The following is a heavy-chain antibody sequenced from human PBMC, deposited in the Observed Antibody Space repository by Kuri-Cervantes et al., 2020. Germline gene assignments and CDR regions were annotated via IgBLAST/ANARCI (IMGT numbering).Heavy chain of an antibody. CDR3: AAPGPSPPYYYYYYMDV. CDR1: GYTFTSYY. CDR2: INPSGGST. V-gene: IGHV1-46*01. Sequence: ASVKVSCKASGYTFTSYYMHWVRQAPGQGLEWMGIINPSGGSTSYAQKFQGRVTITRDMSTSTAYMELSSLRSEDTAVYYCAAPGPSPPYYYYYYMDVWGKGTTVTVSS. J-gene: IGHJ6*03.